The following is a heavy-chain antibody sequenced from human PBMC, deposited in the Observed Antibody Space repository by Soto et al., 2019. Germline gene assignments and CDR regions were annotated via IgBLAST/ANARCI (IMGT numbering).Heavy chain of an antibody. Sequence: EVQLVESGGGLVQPGGSLRLSCAASGFTFSSSWMHWVRQAPGKGLVWVSRINSDASRTNYADSVKGRFTISRDNAKNTLYLQMDGPRVEATALYYCARGPTGWYGYDYWGQGTLVTVSS. V-gene: IGHV3-74*01. CDR1: GFTFSSSW. CDR2: INSDASRT. CDR3: ARGPTGWYGYDY. D-gene: IGHD6-19*01. J-gene: IGHJ4*02.